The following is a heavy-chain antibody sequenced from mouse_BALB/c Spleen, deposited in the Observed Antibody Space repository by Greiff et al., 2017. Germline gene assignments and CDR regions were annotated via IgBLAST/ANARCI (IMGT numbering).Heavy chain of an antibody. CDR3: ASYYGSSYWYFDV. CDR2: IDPANGNT. D-gene: IGHD1-1*01. CDR1: GFNINDTY. V-gene: IGHV14-3*02. J-gene: IGHJ1*01. Sequence: VQLQQSGAELVKPGASVKLSCTASGFNINDTYMHWVKQRPEQGLEWIGRIDPANGNTKYDPKFQGKATITADTSSNTAYLQLSSLTSEDTAVYYCASYYGSSYWYFDVWGAGTTVTVSS.